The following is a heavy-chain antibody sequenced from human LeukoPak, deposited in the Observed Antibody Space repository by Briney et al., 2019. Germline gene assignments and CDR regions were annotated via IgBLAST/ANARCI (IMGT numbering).Heavy chain of an antibody. CDR2: IRYDGTNK. Sequence: PGGSLRLSCAASGFTFSSYWMSWVRQAPGKGLEWVAFIRYDGTNKYYADSVRGRFTISKDNSKNTLYLQMNSLRAEDTAVYYCAKDGFEYCSSSSCYKLDYWGQGTLVTVSS. J-gene: IGHJ4*02. D-gene: IGHD2-2*02. V-gene: IGHV3-30*02. CDR3: AKDGFEYCSSSSCYKLDY. CDR1: GFTFSSYW.